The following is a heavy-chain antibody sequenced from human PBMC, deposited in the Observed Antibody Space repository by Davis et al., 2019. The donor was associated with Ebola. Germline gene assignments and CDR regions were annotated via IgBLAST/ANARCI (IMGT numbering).Heavy chain of an antibody. Sequence: MPSETLSLTCAVSGGSSSGYFWSRIRQPPGRGLEWIGEINHSGSANYNPSLKSRVTISVDTSKNQFSLKVTSVTAADTAVYYCARGLAMGWFDSWGQGTLVTVSS. CDR1: GGSSSGYF. V-gene: IGHV4-34*01. D-gene: IGHD5-18*01. J-gene: IGHJ5*01. CDR2: INHSGSA. CDR3: ARGLAMGWFDS.